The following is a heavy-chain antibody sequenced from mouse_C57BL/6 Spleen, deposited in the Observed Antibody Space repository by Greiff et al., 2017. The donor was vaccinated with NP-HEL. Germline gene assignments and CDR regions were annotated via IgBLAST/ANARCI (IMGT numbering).Heavy chain of an antibody. CDR2: IYPRSGNT. CDR1: GYTFTSYG. V-gene: IGHV1-81*01. J-gene: IGHJ4*01. CDR3: ARWGGYAMDY. Sequence: VQLQQSGAELARPGASVKLSCKASGYTFTSYGISWVKQRTGQGLEWIGEIYPRSGNTYYNEKFKGKATLTADKSSRTAYMELRSLTSEDSAVYFCARWGGYAMDYWGQGTSVTVSS.